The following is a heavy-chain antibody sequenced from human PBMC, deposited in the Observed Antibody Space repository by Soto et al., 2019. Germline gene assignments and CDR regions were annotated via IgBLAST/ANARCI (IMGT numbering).Heavy chain of an antibody. CDR1: GGSISSYY. Sequence: LSLTCTVSGGSISSYYWSWIRQPPGKGLEWIGYIYYSGSTNYNPSLKSRVTISVDTSKNQFSLKLSSVTAADTAVYYCATLYGDTDYWGQGTLVTVSS. CDR3: ATLYGDTDY. J-gene: IGHJ4*02. D-gene: IGHD4-17*01. V-gene: IGHV4-59*01. CDR2: IYYSGST.